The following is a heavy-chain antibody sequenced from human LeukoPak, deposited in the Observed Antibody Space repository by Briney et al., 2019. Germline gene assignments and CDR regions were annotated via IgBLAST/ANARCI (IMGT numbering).Heavy chain of an antibody. CDR2: IYSGGST. CDR1: GFTVRSNY. Sequence: GGSLRLSCAASGFTVRSNYMSWVRQAPGKWLEWVSVIYSGGSTYHADSVKGRFTISRDDSKNTLFLQMNSLRAEDTAVYYCAREDYYFDSSGTHYFDYWGKGTLVTVSS. V-gene: IGHV3-66*01. CDR3: AREDYYFDSSGTHYFDY. J-gene: IGHJ4*02. D-gene: IGHD3-22*01.